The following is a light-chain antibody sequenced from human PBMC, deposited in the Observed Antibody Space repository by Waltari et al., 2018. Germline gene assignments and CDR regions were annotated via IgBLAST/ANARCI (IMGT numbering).Light chain of an antibody. CDR2: GVT. V-gene: IGLV2-14*03. CDR1: YSDVGRYDY. Sequence: QSALTQPASVSGSPGQSITISCTGTYSDVGRYDYLSWYQQHPGKAPKLLIYGVTNRPSGVSNRFSASKSGKTASLTISGLQAEDEADYYCSSHTSSSTHVFGGGTKLIVL. J-gene: IGLJ3*02. CDR3: SSHTSSSTHV.